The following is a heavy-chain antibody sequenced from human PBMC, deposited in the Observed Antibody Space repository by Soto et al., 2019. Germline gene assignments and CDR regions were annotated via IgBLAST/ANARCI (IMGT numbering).Heavy chain of an antibody. V-gene: IGHV1-3*05. D-gene: IGHD6-19*01. J-gene: IGHJ4*02. Sequence: QVQLVQSGAEEKKPGASVKVSCKASGYTFTSYAMHWVRQAPGQRLEWMGWINAGNGNTKYSQKFQGRVTMTRDTSARTADMELSSLRSEDTAVYYCARAVAVPADFDYWGQGTLVTVSS. CDR2: INAGNGNT. CDR3: ARAVAVPADFDY. CDR1: GYTFTSYA.